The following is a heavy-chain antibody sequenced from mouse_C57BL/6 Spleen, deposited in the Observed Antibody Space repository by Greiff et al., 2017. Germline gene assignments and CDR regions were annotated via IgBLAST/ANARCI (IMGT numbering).Heavy chain of an antibody. Sequence: QVQLQQPGAELVRPGSSVKLSCKASGYTFTGYWMHWVKQRPIQGLEWIGNIDPSDSETHYNQKFKDKATLTVDKSSSTAYMQLSSLTSEDSAVYYCARSHPLLRVFAYWGQGTLVTVSA. V-gene: IGHV1-52*01. D-gene: IGHD1-1*01. CDR1: GYTFTGYW. CDR3: ARSHPLLRVFAY. J-gene: IGHJ3*01. CDR2: IDPSDSET.